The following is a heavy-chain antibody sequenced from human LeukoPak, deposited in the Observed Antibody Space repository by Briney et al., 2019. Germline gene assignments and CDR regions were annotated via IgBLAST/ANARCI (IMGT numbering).Heavy chain of an antibody. D-gene: IGHD1-26*01. V-gene: IGHV1-24*01. J-gene: IGHJ4*02. CDR3: ARDARIVGATVPYYFDY. Sequence: ASVKVSCKVSGYTLTELSMHWVRQAPGKGLEWMGGFDPEDGETIYAQKFQGRVTMTEDTSTDTAYMELSSLRSEDTAVYYCARDARIVGATVPYYFDYWGQGTLVTVSS. CDR1: GYTLTELS. CDR2: FDPEDGET.